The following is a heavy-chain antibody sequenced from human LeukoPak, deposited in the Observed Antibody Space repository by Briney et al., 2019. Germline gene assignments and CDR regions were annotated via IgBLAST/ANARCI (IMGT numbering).Heavy chain of an antibody. D-gene: IGHD3-22*01. J-gene: IGHJ4*02. CDR1: GGSISSSSYY. Sequence: SETLSLTCTVSGGSISSSSYYWGWIRQPPGKGLEWIGSIYYSGSTYYNPSLKSRVTISVGTSKNQFSLKLSSVTAADTAVYYCARSYYYDSSGYYYWGQGTLVTVSS. CDR2: IYYSGST. CDR3: ARSYYYDSSGYYY. V-gene: IGHV4-39*07.